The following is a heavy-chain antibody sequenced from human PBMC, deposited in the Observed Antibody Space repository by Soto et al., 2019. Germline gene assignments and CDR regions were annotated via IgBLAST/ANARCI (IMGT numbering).Heavy chain of an antibody. Sequence: HPGGSLRLSCAASGFTFSSYGMHWVRQAPGKGLEWVAVISYDGSNKYYADSVKGRFTISRDNSKNTLYLQMNSLRAEDTAVYYCAKGSRYCSSTSCPTYFQHWGQGTLVTVSS. CDR1: GFTFSSYG. J-gene: IGHJ1*01. CDR3: AKGSRYCSSTSCPTYFQH. CDR2: ISYDGSNK. D-gene: IGHD2-2*01. V-gene: IGHV3-30*18.